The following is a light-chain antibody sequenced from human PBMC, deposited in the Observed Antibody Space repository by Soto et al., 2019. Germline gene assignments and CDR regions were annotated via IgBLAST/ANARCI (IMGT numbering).Light chain of an antibody. Sequence: QSVLTQPPSASGSPGQRVSISCSGSSSNVGSNYVFWYQQVPGTAPKLLIFGNNKRPSGVPDRFSGSKTGTSASLAISGLHSKDEADYYCASWDDSLSGVVFGGGTKLTVL. J-gene: IGLJ3*02. CDR3: ASWDDSLSGVV. V-gene: IGLV1-47*02. CDR1: SSNVGSNY. CDR2: GNN.